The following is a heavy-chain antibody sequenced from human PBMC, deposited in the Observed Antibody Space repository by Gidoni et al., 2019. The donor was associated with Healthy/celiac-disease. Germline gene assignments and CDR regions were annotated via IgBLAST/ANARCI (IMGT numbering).Heavy chain of an antibody. CDR1: GGSFSGYY. V-gene: IGHV4-34*01. D-gene: IGHD2-2*01. CDR3: ASLPAAPKPPADWFDP. Sequence: QVQLQQWGAGLLKPSETLSLTCAVYGGSFSGYYWSWIRQPPGKGLEWIGEINHSGSTNYNPSLKSRVTISVDTSKNQFSLKLSSVTAADTAVYYCASLPAAPKPPADWFDPWGQGTLVTVSS. J-gene: IGHJ5*02. CDR2: INHSGST.